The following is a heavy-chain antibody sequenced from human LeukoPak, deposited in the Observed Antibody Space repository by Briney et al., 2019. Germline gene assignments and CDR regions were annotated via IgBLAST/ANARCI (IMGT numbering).Heavy chain of an antibody. J-gene: IGHJ4*02. CDR1: SGSISTSNYY. Sequence: SETLSLTCTVSSGSISTSNYYWGWVRQPPGKALEWIGNIFYTGSTYYNSSLKSRVTISLDTSKNQFSLNLFSVTAADTAMYYCTRASGYGLIDYWGQGTLVTVSS. CDR3: TRASGYGLIDY. CDR2: IFYTGST. V-gene: IGHV4-39*07. D-gene: IGHD3-3*01.